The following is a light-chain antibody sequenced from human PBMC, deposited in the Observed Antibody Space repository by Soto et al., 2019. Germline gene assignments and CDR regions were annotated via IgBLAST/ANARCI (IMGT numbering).Light chain of an antibody. V-gene: IGKV3-20*01. J-gene: IGKJ1*01. Sequence: IGLSLSLGTLSLYQGERATLSCRASQSVSSSYLAWYQQKPGRAPRLLIYGAGSRATGIPDRFSGSGSGTDFTLTINRLEPEDFAVYYCQHYGSSPRTFGQGTKVDIK. CDR3: QHYGSSPRT. CDR2: GAG. CDR1: QSVSSSY.